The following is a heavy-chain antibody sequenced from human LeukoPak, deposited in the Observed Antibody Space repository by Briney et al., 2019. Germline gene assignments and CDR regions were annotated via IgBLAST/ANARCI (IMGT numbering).Heavy chain of an antibody. D-gene: IGHD3-3*01. J-gene: IGHJ6*03. V-gene: IGHV1-18*01. Sequence: ASVKVSCKASGYTFTSYCISWVRQAPGQGLEWMGWISAYNGNTNYAQKLQGRVTMTTDTSTSTAYMELRSLRSDDTAVYYCARETYYDFWSGYGDYYYYMDVWGKGTTVTVSS. CDR3: ARETYYDFWSGYGDYYYYMDV. CDR2: ISAYNGNT. CDR1: GYTFTSYC.